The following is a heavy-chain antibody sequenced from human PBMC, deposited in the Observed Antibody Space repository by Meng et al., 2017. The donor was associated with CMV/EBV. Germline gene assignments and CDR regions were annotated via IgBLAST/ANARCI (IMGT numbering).Heavy chain of an antibody. D-gene: IGHD3-16*01. J-gene: IGHJ4*02. CDR3: ARDRLGSSDPDVNY. CDR1: GFTFSSYE. CDR2: ISSSGSTI. V-gene: IGHV3-48*03. Sequence: GESLKISCAASGFTFSSYEMNWVRQAPGKGLEWVSYISSSGSTIYYADSVKGRFTISRDSAKNSLYLQMNSLRAEDTAVYYCARDRLGSSDPDVNYWGQGTLVTVSS.